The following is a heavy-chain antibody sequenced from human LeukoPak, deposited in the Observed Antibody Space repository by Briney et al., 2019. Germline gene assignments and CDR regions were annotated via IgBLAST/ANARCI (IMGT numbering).Heavy chain of an antibody. J-gene: IGHJ5*02. V-gene: IGHV4-39*01. D-gene: IGHD3-22*01. CDR2: IYYSGST. CDR3: ASEADYDSSGYYP. CDR1: GGSVSSGSYY. Sequence: SQTLSLTCTVSGGSVSSGSYYWSWIRQPPGKGLEWIGSIYYSGSTYYNPSLKSRVTISVDTSKNQFSLKLSSVTAADTAVYYCASEADYDSSGYYPWGQGTLVTVSS.